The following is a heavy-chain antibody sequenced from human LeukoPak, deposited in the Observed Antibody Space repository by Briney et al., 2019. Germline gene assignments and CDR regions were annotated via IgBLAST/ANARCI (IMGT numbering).Heavy chain of an antibody. V-gene: IGHV3-74*01. CDR1: GFTFSSYW. J-gene: IGHJ3*02. CDR2: IDSDGSST. CDR3: ARTSLHYFGSGSYSLDTFDI. D-gene: IGHD3-10*01. Sequence: QPGGSLRLSCAASGFTFSSYWMHWVRQAPGKGLVWVSRIDSDGSSTTYADSVKGRFTISRDNAKNTLYLQMNSLRAEDTAVYYCARTSLHYFGSGSYSLDTFDIWGQGTMVTVSS.